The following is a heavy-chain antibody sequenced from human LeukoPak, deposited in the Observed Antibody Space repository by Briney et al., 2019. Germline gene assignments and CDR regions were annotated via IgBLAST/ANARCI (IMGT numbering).Heavy chain of an antibody. V-gene: IGHV4-39*07. CDR2: IYYSGST. D-gene: IGHD6-19*01. Sequence: SETLSLTCTVSGGSISSSSYYWGWIRQPPGKGLEWIGSIYYSGSTYYNPSLKSRVTISVDTSKNQFSLKLSSVTAADTAVYYCARDILAVAGTGQNWFDPWGQGTLVTVSS. CDR3: ARDILAVAGTGQNWFDP. CDR1: GGSISSSSYY. J-gene: IGHJ5*02.